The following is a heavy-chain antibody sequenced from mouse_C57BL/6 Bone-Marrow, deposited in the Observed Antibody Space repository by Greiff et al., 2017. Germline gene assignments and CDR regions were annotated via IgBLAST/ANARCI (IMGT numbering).Heavy chain of an antibody. CDR1: GYTFTDYY. J-gene: IGHJ3*01. CDR2: IYPGSGNT. Sequence: VQGVESGAELVRPGASVKLSCKASGYTFTDYYINWVKQRPGQGLEWIARIYPGSGNTYYNEKFKGKATLTAEKSSSTAYMQLSSLTSEDSAVYFCASSNYYGRSFFAYWGQGTLVTVSA. CDR3: ASSNYYGRSFFAY. V-gene: IGHV1-76*01. D-gene: IGHD1-1*01.